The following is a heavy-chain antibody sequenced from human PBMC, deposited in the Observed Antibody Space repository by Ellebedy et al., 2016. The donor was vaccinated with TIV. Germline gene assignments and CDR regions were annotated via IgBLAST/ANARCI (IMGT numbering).Heavy chain of an antibody. V-gene: IGHV3-21*01. D-gene: IGHD3-22*01. CDR3: ARDSLYDSSGYYYVDFDY. CDR1: GFTFSSYS. CDR2: ISSSSSYI. J-gene: IGHJ4*02. Sequence: GESLKISXAASGFTFSSYSMNWVRQAPGKGLEWVSSISSSSSYIYYADSVKGRFTISRDNAKNSLYLQMNSLRDEDTAVYYCARDSLYDSSGYYYVDFDYWGQGTLVTVSS.